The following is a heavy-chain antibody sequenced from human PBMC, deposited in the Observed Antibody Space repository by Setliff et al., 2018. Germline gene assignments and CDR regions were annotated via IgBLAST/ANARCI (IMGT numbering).Heavy chain of an antibody. CDR2: INPNAGNI. Sequence: GASVKVSCKASGYPFTNYGITWVRQAPGQGLEWMGWINPNAGNINYIQKFQGRVTMTRDTSISTAYMELRRLKSDDTAVYYCARGEHIVSGDFYHYIDVWGKGTTVTVSS. V-gene: IGHV1-2*02. CDR3: ARGEHIVSGDFYHYIDV. J-gene: IGHJ6*03. CDR1: GYPFTNYG. D-gene: IGHD2-15*01.